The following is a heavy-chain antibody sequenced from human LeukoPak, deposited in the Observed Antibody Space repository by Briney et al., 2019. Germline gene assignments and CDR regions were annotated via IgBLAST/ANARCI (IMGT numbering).Heavy chain of an antibody. J-gene: IGHJ4*02. Sequence: ASVKVSCKASGYTFGSYYIRWVRQAPGQGLAWMGWISGYNGNTNYAQRFQDRITMTVDKSTTTVYMELNSLRSDDTAVYYCARTHDFWTTRKGDYFDPWGQGTLVTVSS. CDR2: ISGYNGNT. CDR1: GYTFGSYY. V-gene: IGHV1-18*01. CDR3: ARTHDFWTTRKGDYFDP. D-gene: IGHD3-3*01.